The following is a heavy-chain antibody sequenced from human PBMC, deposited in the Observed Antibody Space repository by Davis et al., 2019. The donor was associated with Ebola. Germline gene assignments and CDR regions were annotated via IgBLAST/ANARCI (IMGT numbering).Heavy chain of an antibody. Sequence: SQTLSLTCAISGDHVSSNTAAWNWIRQSPSRGLEWLGRTYYRSKWSTDYAVSVKSRITISPDTSKNQFSLQLNSVTPEDTAVYYCATGEYSYGRDYYFGIDVWGQGTTVTVSS. V-gene: IGHV6-1*01. CDR3: ATGEYSYGRDYYFGIDV. J-gene: IGHJ6*02. CDR1: GDHVSSNTAA. D-gene: IGHD5-18*01. CDR2: TYYRSKWST.